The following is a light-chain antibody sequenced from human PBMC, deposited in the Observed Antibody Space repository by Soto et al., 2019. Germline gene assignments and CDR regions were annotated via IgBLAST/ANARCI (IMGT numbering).Light chain of an antibody. V-gene: IGKV1-33*01. CDR1: QSITYW. CDR3: QQYENLPT. CDR2: DAS. Sequence: GDSVTITCRASQSITYWLSWYQHKPGRAPKLLIYDASNLEAGVPSRFRGSGSGTDFTFTISRLQPEDIATYYCQQYENLPTFGQGTRLEIK. J-gene: IGKJ5*01.